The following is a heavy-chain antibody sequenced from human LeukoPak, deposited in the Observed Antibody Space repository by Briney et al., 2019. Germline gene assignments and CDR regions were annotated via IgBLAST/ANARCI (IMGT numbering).Heavy chain of an antibody. V-gene: IGHV4-34*09. CDR2: INHSGST. CDR1: GGSFSGYY. J-gene: IGHJ3*02. CDR3: ARSGVLDAFDI. D-gene: IGHD2-8*01. Sequence: SETLSLTCAVYGGSFSGYYWTWIRQPPGKGLEWIGEINHSGSTNYNPSLKSRVTISVDTSKNQFSLKLSSVTAADTAVYYCARSGVLDAFDIWGQGTMVTVSS.